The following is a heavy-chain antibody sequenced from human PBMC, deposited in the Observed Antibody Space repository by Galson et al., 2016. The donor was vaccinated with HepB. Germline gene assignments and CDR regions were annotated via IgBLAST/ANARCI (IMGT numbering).Heavy chain of an antibody. D-gene: IGHD1-26*01. CDR3: ARDQGTKWEYGNNWFDP. Sequence: SLRLSCAASGFSFRYFGMHWVRQAPGKGPEWVAIIWYDGSDQAYADSVKGRFTISRDNYANTLYLQMNSLRAEDTAVYYCARDQGTKWEYGNNWFDPWGQGTLVTVSS. J-gene: IGHJ5*02. V-gene: IGHV3-33*01. CDR2: IWYDGSDQ. CDR1: GFSFRYFG.